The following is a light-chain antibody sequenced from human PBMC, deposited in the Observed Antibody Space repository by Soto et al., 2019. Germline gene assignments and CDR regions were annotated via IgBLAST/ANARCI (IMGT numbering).Light chain of an antibody. Sequence: EIVLTQSAGTLSLSPGERGTLSCRASQTVSSNFLAWYQQKPGQAPRLLIFDASTRATGIPDRFTGSGSGTDFTLTISRLEPEDFAVYYCQFYGDPSKTFGQGAKVDIK. J-gene: IGKJ1*01. CDR2: DAS. CDR1: QTVSSNF. CDR3: QFYGDPSKT. V-gene: IGKV3-20*01.